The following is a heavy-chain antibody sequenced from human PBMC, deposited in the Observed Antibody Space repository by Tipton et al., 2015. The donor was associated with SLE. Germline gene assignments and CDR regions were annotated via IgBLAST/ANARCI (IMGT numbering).Heavy chain of an antibody. J-gene: IGHJ4*02. CDR1: GGSIGTYY. V-gene: IGHV4-59*12. CDR3: ARGISSGWWNY. Sequence: TLSLTCTVSGGSIGTYYWSWIRQPPGKGLEWIGYIYYIGSTNYNPSLKSRVTMSVDTSKNQFSLKLSSVTAADTAVYYCARGISSGWWNYWGQGNLVTVSS. D-gene: IGHD6-19*01. CDR2: IYYIGST.